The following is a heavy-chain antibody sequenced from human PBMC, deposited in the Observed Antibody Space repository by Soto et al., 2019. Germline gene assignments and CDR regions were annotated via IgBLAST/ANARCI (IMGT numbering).Heavy chain of an antibody. CDR3: AREKRLQFYFYYGLDV. J-gene: IGHJ6*02. CDR1: GFSFSSYW. V-gene: IGHV3-7*01. CDR2: IKQNGTEK. D-gene: IGHD4-4*01. Sequence: EVQLVESGGGLVQPGGSLRLSCLTSGFSFSSYWMSWVRQAPGKGLEWVANIKQNGTEKFYVDSVKGRFTISRDNAKNSLYLETNSLSAEDTAVYYCAREKRLQFYFYYGLDVWGQGTTVTVSS.